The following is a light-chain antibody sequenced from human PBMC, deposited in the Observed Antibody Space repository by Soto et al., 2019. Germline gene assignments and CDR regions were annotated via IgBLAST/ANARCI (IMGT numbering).Light chain of an antibody. CDR3: QQYGSSPET. Sequence: IVLTQSPGTLSLSPGERATLSCRASQSVSSSSLAWYQQKPGQAPRLLIYGASSRATGIPDRFSGSGSGTDFTLTISGLEPEDFAVYYCQQYGSSPETFGQGTKVDI. CDR2: GAS. J-gene: IGKJ1*01. CDR1: QSVSSSS. V-gene: IGKV3-20*01.